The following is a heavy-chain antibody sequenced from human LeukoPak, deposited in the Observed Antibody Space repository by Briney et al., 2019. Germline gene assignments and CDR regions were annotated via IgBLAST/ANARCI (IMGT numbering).Heavy chain of an antibody. CDR3: ARERRADRSTREFDI. CDR2: IYYSGST. J-gene: IGHJ3*02. V-gene: IGHV4-59*01. D-gene: IGHD1-26*01. CDR1: GGSISSYY. Sequence: NSSETLSLTCTVSGGSISSYYWSWIRQPPGKGLEWIGYIYYSGSTNYNPSLKSRVTISVDTSKNQFSLKLSSVTAADTAVYYCARERRADRSTREFDIWGQGTMVTVSS.